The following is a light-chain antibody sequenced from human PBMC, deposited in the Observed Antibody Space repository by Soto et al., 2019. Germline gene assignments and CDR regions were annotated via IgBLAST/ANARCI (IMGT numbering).Light chain of an antibody. J-gene: IGKJ4*01. Sequence: DIHMTQSPYSLSASVGDNDTITGRASQSISTYLNWYQQKPGKAPNLLIYAASTLQSGVPSRFSGSGSGTDFTLTISGLQPDDFATYYCQQSYSTPLTFGGGTKVDI. CDR3: QQSYSTPLT. CDR1: QSISTY. V-gene: IGKV1-39*01. CDR2: AAS.